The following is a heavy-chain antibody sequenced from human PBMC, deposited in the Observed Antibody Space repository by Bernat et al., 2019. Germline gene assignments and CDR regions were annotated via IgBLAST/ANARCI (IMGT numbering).Heavy chain of an antibody. CDR1: GGSFSGYY. Sequence: QVQLQQWGAGLLKPSETLSLTCAVYGGSFSGYYWSWIRQPPGKGLEWIGEINHSGSTNYNPSLKGRVAISVDTSKNQFTLKLSSVTAADTGVYYCARVGRRAVVGYWGQGTLITVSS. CDR3: ARVGRRAVVGY. CDR2: INHSGST. V-gene: IGHV4-34*01. D-gene: IGHD2-15*01. J-gene: IGHJ4*02.